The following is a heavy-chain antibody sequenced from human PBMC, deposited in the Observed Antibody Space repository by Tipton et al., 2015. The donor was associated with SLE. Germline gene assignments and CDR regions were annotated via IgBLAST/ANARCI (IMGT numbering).Heavy chain of an antibody. J-gene: IGHJ4*02. CDR3: ARHYAFAFAY. D-gene: IGHD2-2*01. CDR1: GVSISSYY. CDR2: IFYSGTT. Sequence: TLSLTCTVSGVSISSYYWSWIRQPPGKGLEWIAFIFYSGTTSYNPSLKSRVTISGDTSKNQLSLKLSSVTAADTAVYYCARHYAFAFAYWGQGTLVTVAS. V-gene: IGHV4-59*08.